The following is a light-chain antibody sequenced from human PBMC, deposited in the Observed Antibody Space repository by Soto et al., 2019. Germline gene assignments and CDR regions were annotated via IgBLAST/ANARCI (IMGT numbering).Light chain of an antibody. V-gene: IGLV2-14*03. J-gene: IGLJ1*01. CDR2: DVN. CDR1: SSDIGASNY. CDR3: YSWNSNSDTHYV. Sequence: QSALTQPASVSGSPGQSITISCTGTSSDIGASNYVSWYQQHPGQAPKLMISDVNTRPSGISDRFSGSKSVNTASLTISGLQAEDEADYYCYSWNSNSDTHYVFGTGTKLTVL.